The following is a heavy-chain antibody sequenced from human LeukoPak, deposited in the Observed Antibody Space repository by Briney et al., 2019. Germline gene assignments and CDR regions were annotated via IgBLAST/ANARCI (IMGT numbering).Heavy chain of an antibody. CDR1: GFTFSSYG. CDR2: ISYDGSNK. V-gene: IGHV3-30*18. Sequence: GGSLRLSCAASGFTFSSYGMHWVHQAPGKGLEWVAVISYDGSNKYYADSVKGRFTISRDNSKNTLYLQMNSLRAEDTAVYYCAKGSGGVIVPPDYWGQGTLVTVSS. D-gene: IGHD3-16*02. J-gene: IGHJ4*02. CDR3: AKGSGGVIVPPDY.